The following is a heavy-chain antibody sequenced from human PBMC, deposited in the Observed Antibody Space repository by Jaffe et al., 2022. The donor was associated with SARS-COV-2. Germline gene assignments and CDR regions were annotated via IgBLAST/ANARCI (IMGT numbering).Heavy chain of an antibody. CDR3: ARETAAILRSGHLVGVAAFDI. V-gene: IGHV4-59*01. CDR2: IYYSGST. Sequence: QVQLQESGPGLVKPSETLSLTCTVSGGSISSYYWSWIRQPPGKGLEWIGYIYYSGSTNYNPSLKSRVTISVDTSKNQFSLKLSSVTAADTAVYYCARETAAILRSGHLVGVAAFDIWGQGTMVTVSS. D-gene: IGHD2-2*01. CDR1: GGSISSYY. J-gene: IGHJ3*02.